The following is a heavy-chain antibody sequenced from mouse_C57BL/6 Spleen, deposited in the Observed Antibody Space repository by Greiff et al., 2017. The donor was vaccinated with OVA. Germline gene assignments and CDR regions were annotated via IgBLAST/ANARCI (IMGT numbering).Heavy chain of an antibody. CDR3: ARDGGFYDYHGSWFAY. D-gene: IGHD2-4*01. Sequence: EVKVVESGGGLVKPGGSLKLSCAASGFTFSSYAMSWVRQTPEKRLEWVATISDGGSYTYYPDNVKGRFTISRDNAKNNLYLQMSHLKSEDTAMYYCARDGGFYDYHGSWFAYWGQGTLVTVSA. V-gene: IGHV5-4*01. CDR2: ISDGGSYT. J-gene: IGHJ3*01. CDR1: GFTFSSYA.